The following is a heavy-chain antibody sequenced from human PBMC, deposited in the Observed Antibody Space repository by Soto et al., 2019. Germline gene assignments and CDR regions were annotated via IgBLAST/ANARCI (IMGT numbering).Heavy chain of an antibody. CDR3: ARDPNYYDSSGYGGMDV. D-gene: IGHD3-22*01. J-gene: IGHJ6*02. CDR2: IIPIFGTA. V-gene: IGHV1-69*01. Sequence: QVQLVQSGAEVKKPGSSVKVSCKASGGTFSSYAISWVRQAPGQGLEWMGGIIPIFGTANYAQKFQGRVTITADESTSTAYMELSILRSEDTAVYYCARDPNYYDSSGYGGMDVWGQGTTVTVSS. CDR1: GGTFSSYA.